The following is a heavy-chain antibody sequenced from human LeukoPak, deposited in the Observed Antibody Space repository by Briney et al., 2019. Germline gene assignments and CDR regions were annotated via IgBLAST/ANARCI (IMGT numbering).Heavy chain of an antibody. V-gene: IGHV4-59*08. D-gene: IGHD1-14*01. J-gene: IGHJ4*02. CDR2: AYSSGST. CDR3: ARGRISMGY. Sequence: SETLSLTCTVSGVSISSYYWSWVRQPPGKGLEWIGYAYSSGSTNYNPSLKSRVTISVDTSKDQFSLKLSSVTAADTAVYYCARGRISMGYWGQGTLVTVSS. CDR1: GVSISSYY.